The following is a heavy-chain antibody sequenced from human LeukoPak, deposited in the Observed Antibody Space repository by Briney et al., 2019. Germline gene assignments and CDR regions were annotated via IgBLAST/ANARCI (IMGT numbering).Heavy chain of an antibody. D-gene: IGHD6-13*01. Sequence: GGSLRLSCTASGFTFSSYGMHWVRQAPGKGLEWVAVISYDGSNKYYADSVKGRFTISRDNSKNTLYLQMNSLRAEDTAVYYCAKDRIAAAVNTFDYWGQGTLVTVSS. V-gene: IGHV3-30*18. J-gene: IGHJ4*02. CDR3: AKDRIAAAVNTFDY. CDR1: GFTFSSYG. CDR2: ISYDGSNK.